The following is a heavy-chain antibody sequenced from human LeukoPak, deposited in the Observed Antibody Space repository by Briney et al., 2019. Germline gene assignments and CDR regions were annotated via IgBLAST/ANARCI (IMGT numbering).Heavy chain of an antibody. CDR1: GGSISSYY. J-gene: IGHJ4*02. Sequence: SETLSLTCTVSGGSISSYYWNWIRQPPGKGQEWIGYIYNSGSTNNNPSLKSRVTISVDTSKKQFSLKLSSVTAADTAVYYCARETPYGSGSYPFDYWGQGILVTVSS. CDR2: IYNSGST. D-gene: IGHD3-10*01. V-gene: IGHV4-59*01. CDR3: ARETPYGSGSYPFDY.